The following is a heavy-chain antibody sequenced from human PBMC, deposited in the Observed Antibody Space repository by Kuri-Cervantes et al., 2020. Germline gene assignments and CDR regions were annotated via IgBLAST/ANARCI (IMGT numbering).Heavy chain of an antibody. J-gene: IGHJ6*02. CDR2: ISSDGSST. D-gene: IGHD3-3*01. CDR3: ARRKGISNYYYYGMDV. Sequence: GGSLRLSCAASGFTFSSYWMHWVRQAPGKGLVWVSRISSDGSSTIYADSVKGRFTISRDNAKNSLYLQMNSLRAEDTAVYYCARRKGISNYYYYGMDVWGQGTTVTVSS. V-gene: IGHV3-74*01. CDR1: GFTFSSYW.